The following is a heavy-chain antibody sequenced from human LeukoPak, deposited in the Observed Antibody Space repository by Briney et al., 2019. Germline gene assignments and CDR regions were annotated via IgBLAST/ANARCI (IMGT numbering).Heavy chain of an antibody. Sequence: SETLTLTCTVSGGSISSGSYYWSWIRQPPGKRLEWIGRSYTSGSTNYNPSLKSRVTISVDTSKNQFSLKLSSVTAADTAVFYCARAVGTIFGVVSYYYYYMDVWGKGTTVTVSS. D-gene: IGHD3-3*01. V-gene: IGHV4-61*02. CDR3: ARAVGTIFGVVSYYYYYMDV. CDR1: GGSISSGSYY. CDR2: SYTSGST. J-gene: IGHJ6*03.